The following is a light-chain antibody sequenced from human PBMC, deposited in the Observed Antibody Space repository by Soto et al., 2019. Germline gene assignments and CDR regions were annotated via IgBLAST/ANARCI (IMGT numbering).Light chain of an antibody. CDR3: QQYGSSVWT. V-gene: IGKV3-15*01. CDR1: QSVRSN. CDR2: DAS. J-gene: IGKJ1*01. Sequence: EILMTQSPATLSVSVGERATFSCRASQSVRSNLAWYQQKPGQAPRLLIYDASTRAPGIPARFSGSGSGTELTLTISSLQSDDFEVYYCQQYGSSVWTFGQGTKVDIK.